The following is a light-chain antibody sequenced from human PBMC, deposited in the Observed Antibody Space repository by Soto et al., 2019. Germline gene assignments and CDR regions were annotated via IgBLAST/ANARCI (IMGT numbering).Light chain of an antibody. CDR2: GVK. J-gene: IGLJ1*01. V-gene: IGLV2-14*01. Sequence: QSVLTQPASVSGSPGQSITISCTGSGRDIGAYNYVSWYQQHSGKAPKLIIYGVKNRPSGVSNRFSASKSAFTASLTISGLQAEDEADYYCSSYTTSYFYVFGPGTKVTVL. CDR3: SSYTTSYFYV. CDR1: GRDIGAYNY.